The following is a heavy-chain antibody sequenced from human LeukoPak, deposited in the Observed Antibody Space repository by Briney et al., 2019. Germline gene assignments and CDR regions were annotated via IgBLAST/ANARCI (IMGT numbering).Heavy chain of an antibody. Sequence: GGSLRLSCAASGFTFSSYGMNWVRQAPEKGLEYISYISSSTSTIYYADSVKGRFTISRDNAKNSLFLQMNSLRAEDTAIYYCARVHFSVYGDLFDYWGQGILVTVSS. CDR3: ARVHFSVYGDLFDY. CDR2: ISSSTSTI. J-gene: IGHJ4*02. CDR1: GFTFSSYG. D-gene: IGHD4-17*01. V-gene: IGHV3-48*01.